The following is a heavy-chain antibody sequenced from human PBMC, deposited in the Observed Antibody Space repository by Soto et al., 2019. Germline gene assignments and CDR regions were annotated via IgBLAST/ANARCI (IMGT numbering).Heavy chain of an antibody. V-gene: IGHV1-46*03. CDR1: GYTFTSYV. J-gene: IGHJ3*02. Sequence: ASGKVSCKGSGYTFTSYVMHWVRQAPGQGLEWMGIINPSGGSTSYAQKFQGRVTMTRDTSTSTVYMELSSLRSEDTAVYYCAREWDRHDAFDIWGQGTMVTVSS. D-gene: IGHD1-26*01. CDR3: AREWDRHDAFDI. CDR2: INPSGGST.